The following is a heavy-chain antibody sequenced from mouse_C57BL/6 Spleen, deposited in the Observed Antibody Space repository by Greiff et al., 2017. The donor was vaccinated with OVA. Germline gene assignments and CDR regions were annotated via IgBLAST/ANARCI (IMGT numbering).Heavy chain of an antibody. CDR1: GFTFSDYG. CDR2: ISSGSCTI. Sequence: EVQLVESGGGLVKPGGSLKLSCAASGFTFSDYGMHWVRQAPEKGLEWVAYISSGSCTIYYADTVKGRFTISRDNAKNTLFLQMTSLRSEDTAMYYCARGGGYYAMDYWGQGTSVTVSS. V-gene: IGHV5-17*01. J-gene: IGHJ4*01. D-gene: IGHD1-1*02. CDR3: ARGGGYYAMDY.